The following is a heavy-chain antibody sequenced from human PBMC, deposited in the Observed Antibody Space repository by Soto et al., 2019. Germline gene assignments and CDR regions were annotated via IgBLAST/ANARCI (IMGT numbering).Heavy chain of an antibody. CDR1: GFTFSSYD. J-gene: IGHJ6*02. D-gene: IGHD3-3*01. V-gene: IGHV3-13*01. CDR2: IGTAGDT. CDR3: ARGVAIFGATSEYGMDV. Sequence: GVSLRLSCAASGFTFSSYDMHWVRQATGKGLEWVSAIGTAGDTYYPGSVKGRFTISRENAKNSLYLQMNSLRAGDTAVYYCARGVAIFGATSEYGMDVWGQGTTVTVSS.